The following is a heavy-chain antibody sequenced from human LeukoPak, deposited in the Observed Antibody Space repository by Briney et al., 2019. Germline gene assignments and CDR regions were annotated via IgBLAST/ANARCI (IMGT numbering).Heavy chain of an antibody. CDR3: ARDHGSGWYSYLDD. J-gene: IGHJ4*02. CDR1: GGSISSYY. D-gene: IGHD6-19*01. V-gene: IGHV4-59*01. CDR2: ISYSGTT. Sequence: SETLSLTCTVSGGSISSYYWNWIRQPPGKGLEWIGYISYSGTTNYNPSLKSRVTISVDASKNQFSLKLSSVTAADTAVYYCARDHGSGWYSYLDDWGQGTLVTVSS.